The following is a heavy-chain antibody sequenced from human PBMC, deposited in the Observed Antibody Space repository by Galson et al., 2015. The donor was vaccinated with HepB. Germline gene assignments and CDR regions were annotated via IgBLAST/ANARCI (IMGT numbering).Heavy chain of an antibody. D-gene: IGHD3-10*01. Sequence: SLRLSCAASGFTFSNYGMHWVRQAPGKGLEWVAFIRYDGSNKYYADSVKGRFTISRDNSKNTLYLQMNSLRAEDTAVYYCPWDYYGSGDPDPWGQGTLVTVSS. CDR2: IRYDGSNK. V-gene: IGHV3-30*02. CDR3: PWDYYGSGDPDP. J-gene: IGHJ5*02. CDR1: GFTFSNYG.